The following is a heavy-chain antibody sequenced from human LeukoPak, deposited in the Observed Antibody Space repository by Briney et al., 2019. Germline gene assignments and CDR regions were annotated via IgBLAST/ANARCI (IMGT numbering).Heavy chain of an antibody. CDR2: ISYDGSNK. V-gene: IGHV3-30-3*01. CDR1: GFTFSSYA. Sequence: GGSLRLSCAASGFTFSSYAMHWVRQAPGKGLEWVAVISYDGSNKYYADSVKGRFTISRDNSKNTLYLQMNSLRAEDTAVYYCAKEAGWYCSSTSCYKGFNWFDPWGQGTLVTVSS. D-gene: IGHD2-2*02. CDR3: AKEAGWYCSSTSCYKGFNWFDP. J-gene: IGHJ5*02.